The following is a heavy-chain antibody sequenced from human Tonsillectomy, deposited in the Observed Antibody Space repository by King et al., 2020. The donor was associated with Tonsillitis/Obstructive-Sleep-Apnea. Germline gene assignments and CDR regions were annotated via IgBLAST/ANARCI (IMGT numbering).Heavy chain of an antibody. CDR2: IIPIFGAA. D-gene: IGHD1-26*01. CDR3: AGKSGSYYYYYIDV. J-gene: IGHJ6*03. CDR1: GGTFSNSA. Sequence: QLVQSGAEVKKPGSSVKVSCKASGGTFSNSAISWVRQAPGQGLEWMGGIIPIFGAANYAQKFQGRVTITADESTNTAYMELSSLRSEDTAVYYCAGKSGSYYYYYIDVWGKGTTVTVSS. V-gene: IGHV1-69*01.